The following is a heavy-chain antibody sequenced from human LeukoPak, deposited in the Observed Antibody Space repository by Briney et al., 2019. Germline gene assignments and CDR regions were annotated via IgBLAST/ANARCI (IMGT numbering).Heavy chain of an antibody. Sequence: GGYLRLSCAASGFTLSSYGMHWVRQAPGKGLEWVALIWYDGSNKYYTDSVKGRFTISRDNSKNTLYLQMNSLRAEDTAVYYCARGQYSPGYWGRGTRVTVSS. CDR2: IWYDGSNK. D-gene: IGHD2-15*01. CDR3: ARGQYSPGY. J-gene: IGHJ4*02. V-gene: IGHV3-33*01. CDR1: GFTLSSYG.